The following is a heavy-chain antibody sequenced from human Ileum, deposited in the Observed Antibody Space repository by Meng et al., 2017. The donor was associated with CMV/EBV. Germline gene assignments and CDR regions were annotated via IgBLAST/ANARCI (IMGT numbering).Heavy chain of an antibody. CDR3: VYGGYWFNY. J-gene: IGHJ4*02. CDR1: AFTFSSYS. Sequence: GESLKISCAASAFTFSSYSMNWVRQAPGKGLEWISSIISSSGSIYYADSVKGRFSISRDNAKNSLYLQMNSLRAEDTAVYYCVYGGYWFNYWGQGTLVTVSS. V-gene: IGHV3-21*06. D-gene: IGHD2-8*02. CDR2: IISSSGSI.